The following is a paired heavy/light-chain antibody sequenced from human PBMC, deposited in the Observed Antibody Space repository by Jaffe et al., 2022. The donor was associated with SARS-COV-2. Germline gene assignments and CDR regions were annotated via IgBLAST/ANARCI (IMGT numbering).Light chain of an antibody. Sequence: EIVLTQSPGTLSLSPGERATLSCRASQSVSANYLAWYQQKPGQAPRLLIYGASSRATGIPDRFSGSGSGTDFTLTISRLEPEDFAVYYCQQYGSSPPYTFGQGTKLEIK. CDR2: GAS. V-gene: IGKV3-20*01. CDR3: QQYGSSPPYT. CDR1: QSVSANY. J-gene: IGKJ2*01.
Heavy chain of an antibody. Sequence: EMQLVESGGGLVQPGRSLRLSCTASGFTFGDYAMSWVRQAPGKGLEWVGFVRIKAYGATTEYAASVRGRFTISRDDSKSIAYLQMNSLKSEDTAVYYCTSSPKVAGTPDHYNYDVDVWGQGATVTVSS. CDR2: VRIKAYGATT. CDR1: GFTFGDYA. V-gene: IGHV3-49*04. J-gene: IGHJ6*02. CDR3: TSSPKVAGTPDHYNYDVDV. D-gene: IGHD6-19*01.